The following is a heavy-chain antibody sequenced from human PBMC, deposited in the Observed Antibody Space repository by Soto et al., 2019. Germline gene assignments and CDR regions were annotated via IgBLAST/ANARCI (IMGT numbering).Heavy chain of an antibody. CDR2: IYYSGST. CDR3: ARLGSDSGGMDV. Sequence: SETLSLTCTVSGGSISSSSYYWGWIRQPPGKGLEWIGSIYYSGSTYYNPSLKSRVTISVDTSKNQFSLKLSSVTAADTAVYYCARLGSDSGGMDVWGQGTTVTVSS. D-gene: IGHD1-26*01. CDR1: GGSISSSSYY. J-gene: IGHJ6*02. V-gene: IGHV4-39*01.